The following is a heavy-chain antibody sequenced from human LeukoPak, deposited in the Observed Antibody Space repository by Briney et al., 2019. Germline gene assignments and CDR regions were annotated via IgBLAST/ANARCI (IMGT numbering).Heavy chain of an antibody. CDR2: IYTSGST. D-gene: IGHD3-10*01. V-gene: IGHV4-61*02. J-gene: IGHJ4*02. CDR3: ARXAYGSGSYGVGY. Sequence: SGGSXSSGSYYWSWIRQPAGKGLEWIGRIYTSGSTNYNPSLKSRVTISVDTSKNRFSLKLSSVTAADTAVYYXARXAYGSGSYGVGYWGQGTLVTVSS. CDR1: GGSXSSGSYY.